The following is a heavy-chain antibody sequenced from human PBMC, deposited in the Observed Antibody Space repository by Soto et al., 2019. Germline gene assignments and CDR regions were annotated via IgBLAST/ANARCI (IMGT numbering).Heavy chain of an antibody. J-gene: IGHJ4*02. CDR1: GGSISTSSYY. CDR2: IYYSGST. CDR3: ARDYDSSGDY. Sequence: QLQLQESGPGLVKPSETLSLTCTVSGGSISTSSYYWGWIRQPPGKGLEWIGSIYYSGSTYYNPSLMIRVTISVDTSKNQSSLKLSSVTAADTAVYYCARDYDSSGDYWGQGTLVTVSS. V-gene: IGHV4-39*01. D-gene: IGHD3-22*01.